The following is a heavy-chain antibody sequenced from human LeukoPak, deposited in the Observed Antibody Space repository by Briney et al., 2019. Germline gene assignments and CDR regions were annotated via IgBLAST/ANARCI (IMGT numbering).Heavy chain of an antibody. D-gene: IGHD3-10*01. V-gene: IGHV3-48*01. J-gene: IGHJ4*02. CDR3: ARGYYGSGIDS. CDR1: GFTFSSYS. Sequence: GGSLILSCAASGFTFSSYSMNWVRQAPGKGLEWVSYISGSSSTKYNADSVKGRFTISRDNAKNSLYLQMNSLRVEDTAVYYCARGYYGSGIDSWGQGTLVTVSS. CDR2: ISGSSSTK.